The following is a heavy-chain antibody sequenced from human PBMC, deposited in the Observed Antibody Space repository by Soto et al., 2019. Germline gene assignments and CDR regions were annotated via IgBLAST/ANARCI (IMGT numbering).Heavy chain of an antibody. V-gene: IGHV3-48*02. CDR1: GFTLNIYT. Sequence: EVQLVESGGGLVQRGGSLRLSCAASGFTLNIYTMNWVRQSPGKGLEWLSSITSKSKTTKYADSVKGRFTISRNNDKNPVYLQIKSLREEDTAVYYCASSVEHHFDYWGQGTVVTVSS. CDR2: ITSKSKTT. D-gene: IGHD1-1*01. J-gene: IGHJ4*02. CDR3: ASSVEHHFDY.